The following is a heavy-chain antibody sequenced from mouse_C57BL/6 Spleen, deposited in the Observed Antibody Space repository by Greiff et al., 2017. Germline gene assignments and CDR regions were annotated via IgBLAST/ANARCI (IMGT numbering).Heavy chain of an antibody. V-gene: IGHV1-52*01. J-gene: IGHJ3*01. Sequence: VQLQQPGAELVRPGSSVKLSCKASGYTFTSYWMHWVKQRPIQGLEWIGNIDPSDSETHYNQKFKDKATLTVDKSSRTAYMQLSSLTSEDSAVYYCARPYYDYDGPWFAYWGQGTLVTVSA. CDR1: GYTFTSYW. CDR2: IDPSDSET. D-gene: IGHD2-4*01. CDR3: ARPYYDYDGPWFAY.